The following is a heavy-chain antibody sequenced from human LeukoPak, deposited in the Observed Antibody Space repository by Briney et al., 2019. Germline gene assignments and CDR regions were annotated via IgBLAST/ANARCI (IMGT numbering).Heavy chain of an antibody. J-gene: IGHJ6*03. CDR3: ARSGSPLYYYYMDV. CDR1: GNTFNTYV. V-gene: IGHV7-4-1*02. D-gene: IGHD1-26*01. CDR2: INTNTGNP. Sequence: ASVKVSCKASGNTFNTYVMNWVRQAPGQGFEWMGWINTNTGNPTYAQGFTGRFVFSLDTSVSTAYLQISSLKAEDTAVYYCARSGSPLYYYYMDVWGKGTTVTVSS.